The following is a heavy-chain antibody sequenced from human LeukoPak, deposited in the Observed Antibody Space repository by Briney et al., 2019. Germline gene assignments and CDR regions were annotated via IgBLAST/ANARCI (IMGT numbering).Heavy chain of an antibody. D-gene: IGHD4-17*01. CDR1: GFTVSSYN. V-gene: IGHV3-21*01. J-gene: IGHJ4*02. CDR3: AREGYYGDYVDY. CDR2: ISSSSSYI. Sequence: RVLRRLSCAADGFTVSSYNRVWLGQAPGKGLKWVSSISSSSSYIYYADSVKGRFTISRDNAKNSLYLQMNSLRAEDTAVYYCAREGYYGDYVDYWGQGTLVTVSS.